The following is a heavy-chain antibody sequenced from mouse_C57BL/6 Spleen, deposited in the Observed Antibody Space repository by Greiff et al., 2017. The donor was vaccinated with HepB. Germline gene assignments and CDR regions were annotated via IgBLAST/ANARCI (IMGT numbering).Heavy chain of an antibody. D-gene: IGHD1-1*01. CDR2: INPNNGGT. J-gene: IGHJ4*01. Sequence: VQLQQSGPELVKPGASVKMSCKASGYTFTDYNMHWVKQSHGKSLEWIGYINPNNGGTSYNQKFKGKATLTVNKSSSTAYMELRSLTSEDSAVYYCAILLRYGPISYAMDYWGQGTSVTVSS. CDR3: AILLRYGPISYAMDY. V-gene: IGHV1-22*01. CDR1: GYTFTDYN.